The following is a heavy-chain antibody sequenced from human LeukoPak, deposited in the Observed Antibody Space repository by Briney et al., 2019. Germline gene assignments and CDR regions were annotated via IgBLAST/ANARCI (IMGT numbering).Heavy chain of an antibody. CDR1: GYTFTGYY. D-gene: IGHD3-10*01. Sequence: GASVKVSCKASGYTFTGYYMHWVRQAPGQGLEWMGWINPNSGGTNYAQKFQGRVTTTRDASISTAYMELSRLRSDDTAVYYCARICKYGSEPIDYWGQGTLVTVSS. CDR3: ARICKYGSEPIDY. CDR2: INPNSGGT. V-gene: IGHV1-2*02. J-gene: IGHJ4*02.